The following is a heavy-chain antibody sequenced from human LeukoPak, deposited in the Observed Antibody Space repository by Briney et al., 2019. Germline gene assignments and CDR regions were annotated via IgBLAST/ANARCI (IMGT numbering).Heavy chain of an antibody. CDR2: ISSSGSTI. J-gene: IGHJ4*02. D-gene: IGHD3-10*01. Sequence: GGSLRLSCAASGFTFSDYYMSWTRQAPGKGLEWVSYISSSGSTIYYADSVKGRFTISRDNAKNSLYLQMNSLRAEDTAVYYCARVLQSVYYYGSVDYWGQGTLVTVSS. CDR3: ARVLQSVYYYGSVDY. V-gene: IGHV3-11*01. CDR1: GFTFSDYY.